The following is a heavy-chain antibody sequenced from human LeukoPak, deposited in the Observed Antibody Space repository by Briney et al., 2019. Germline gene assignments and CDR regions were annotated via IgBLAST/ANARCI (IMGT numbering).Heavy chain of an antibody. D-gene: IGHD2-15*01. CDR2: ISSGSDYI. Sequence: GGSLRLSCAASGFTFSTYSMNWVRQAPGKGLEWLSYISSGSDYIYYADSVKGRFTISRDNAKNSLYLQMNSLRAEDTAVYYCARVAPGYCSGGSCLLFYYYYYGMDVWGQGTTVTVSS. V-gene: IGHV3-21*05. CDR1: GFTFSTYS. CDR3: ARVAPGYCSGGSCLLFYYYYYGMDV. J-gene: IGHJ6*02.